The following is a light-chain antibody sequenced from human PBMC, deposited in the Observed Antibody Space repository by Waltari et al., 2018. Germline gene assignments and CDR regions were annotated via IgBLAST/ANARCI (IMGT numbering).Light chain of an antibody. J-gene: IGKJ1*01. CDR2: KAS. V-gene: IGKV1-5*03. Sequence: DIQMTQSPSTLSASIGDRVTITCRASQNINRWLAWYQQKPGKAPNLLIYKASTLQSGVPSRFSGSGSGTEFTLTIRGLQPEDFATYSCQHYNSFSGTFGQGTKVAMK. CDR1: QNINRW. CDR3: QHYNSFSGT.